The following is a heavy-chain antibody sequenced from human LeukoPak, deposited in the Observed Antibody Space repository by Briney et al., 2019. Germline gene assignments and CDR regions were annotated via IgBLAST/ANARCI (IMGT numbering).Heavy chain of an antibody. CDR2: IYYSGST. D-gene: IGHD3-3*01. CDR3: ARGAPIYDFWSGYYDPSYYFDY. V-gene: IGHV4-59*12. CDR1: GGSISSYY. Sequence: SETLSLTCTVSGGSISSYYWSWIRQPPGKGLEWIGYIYYSGSTNYNPSLKSRVTISVDTSKNQFSLKLSSVTAADTAVYYCARGAPIYDFWSGYYDPSYYFDYWGQGTLVTVSS. J-gene: IGHJ4*02.